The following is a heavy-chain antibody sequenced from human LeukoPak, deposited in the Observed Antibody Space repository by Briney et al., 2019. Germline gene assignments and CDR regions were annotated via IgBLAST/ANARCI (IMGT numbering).Heavy chain of an antibody. CDR2: IKQDGGEK. CDR1: GFTFSSYW. D-gene: IGHD3-10*01. J-gene: IGHJ4*02. CDR3: ARSYGSGSYYEHYFVY. Sequence: PGGSLKLSCVGSGFTFSSYWMTWVRQAPGKGLEWVANIKQDGGEKYYVDSVKGRFTISRDNAKNSLYLQMNSLRAEDTAVYYCARSYGSGSYYEHYFVYWGQGTLVTVSS. V-gene: IGHV3-7*01.